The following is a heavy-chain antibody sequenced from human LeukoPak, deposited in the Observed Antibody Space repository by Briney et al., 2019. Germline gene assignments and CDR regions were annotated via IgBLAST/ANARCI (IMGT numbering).Heavy chain of an antibody. V-gene: IGHV3-11*01. CDR2: ISSSGSTI. CDR1: GFTFSDYY. CDR3: ASMGYYYDSSGYYRY. Sequence: PGGSLRLSCAASGFTFSDYYMSWIRQAPGKGLEWVSYISSSGSTIYYADSVKGRFTISRDNTKNSLYLQMNSLRAEDTAVYYCASMGYYYDSSGYYRYWGQGTLVTVSS. J-gene: IGHJ4*02. D-gene: IGHD3-22*01.